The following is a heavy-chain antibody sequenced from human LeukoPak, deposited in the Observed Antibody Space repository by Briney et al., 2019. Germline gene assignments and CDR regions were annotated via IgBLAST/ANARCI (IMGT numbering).Heavy chain of an antibody. CDR3: ARGGYRYSGYDFTGGDAFDI. D-gene: IGHD5-12*01. Sequence: GGSLRLSCATSGLSFSTHTMNWVRQAPGKGPEWLSYISSSSSTTYYADSVKGRFTISRDNAKNSLYLQMNSLRAEDTAVYYCARGGYRYSGYDFTGGDAFDIWGQGTMVTVSS. CDR2: ISSSSSTT. V-gene: IGHV3-48*04. CDR1: GLSFSTHT. J-gene: IGHJ3*02.